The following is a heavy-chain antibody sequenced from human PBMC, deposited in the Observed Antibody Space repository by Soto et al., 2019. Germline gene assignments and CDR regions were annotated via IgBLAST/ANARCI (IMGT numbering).Heavy chain of an antibody. CDR1: SGSFSGYI. CDR3: ARGLITGSQYSGRWYYFDS. D-gene: IGHD1-26*01. Sequence: QVQLQQSGAVLLKPSETLSLTCEVYSGSFSGYIWTWIRQSPGKGLQWIGQINHSGSANYNPSHKSRVTISVHTSNSQFSLELSSVTAADTAVYYCARGLITGSQYSGRWYYFDSWGQGTQVIVSS. CDR2: INHSGSA. J-gene: IGHJ4*02. V-gene: IGHV4-34*01.